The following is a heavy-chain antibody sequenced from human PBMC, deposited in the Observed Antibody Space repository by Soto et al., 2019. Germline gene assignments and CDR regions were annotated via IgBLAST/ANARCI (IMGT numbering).Heavy chain of an antibody. CDR3: TKDPSTGYADH. V-gene: IGHV3-23*01. D-gene: IGHD3-9*01. Sequence: PGGSLRLSCVASDFIFLYYAMTWVRQAPGKGLEWVSTISRGGAYTHYADSVEGRFTISRDNSKNILYLEMRGLRGEDTAFYYCTKDPSTGYADHWGQGTLVTVS. CDR1: DFIFLYYA. CDR2: ISRGGAYT. J-gene: IGHJ1*01.